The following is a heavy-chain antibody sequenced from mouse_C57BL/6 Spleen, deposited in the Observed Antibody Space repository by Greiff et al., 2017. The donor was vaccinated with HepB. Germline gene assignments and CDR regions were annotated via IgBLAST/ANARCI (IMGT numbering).Heavy chain of an antibody. CDR3: ARPFGNSYEAWFAY. D-gene: IGHD1-1*01. Sequence: QVQLQQPGAELVKPGASVKLSCKASGYTFTSYWMHWVKQRPGQGLEWIGMIHPNSGSTNYNEKFKSKATLTVDKSSSTAYMQLSSLTSEDSAVYYCARPFGNSYEAWFAYWGQGALVTVSA. V-gene: IGHV1-64*01. CDR2: IHPNSGST. CDR1: GYTFTSYW. J-gene: IGHJ3*01.